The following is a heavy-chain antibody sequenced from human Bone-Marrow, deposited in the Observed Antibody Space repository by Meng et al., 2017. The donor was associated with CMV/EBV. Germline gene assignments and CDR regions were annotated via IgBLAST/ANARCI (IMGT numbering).Heavy chain of an antibody. CDR1: GGSINSYY. CDR2: IYYSGST. Sequence: SETLSLTCTVSGGSINSYYWNWIRQPPGKGLEWIGYIYYSGSTNYNPSLKSRVTISVDTSKNQFSLKLSSVTAADTAVYYCARDLSVGATPPYYYGMDVWGQGTTVTVSS. D-gene: IGHD1-26*01. J-gene: IGHJ6*02. CDR3: ARDLSVGATPPYYYGMDV. V-gene: IGHV4-59*01.